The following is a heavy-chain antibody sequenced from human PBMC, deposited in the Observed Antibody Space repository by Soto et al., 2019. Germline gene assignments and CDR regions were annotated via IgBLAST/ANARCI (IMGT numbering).Heavy chain of an antibody. D-gene: IGHD3-10*01. CDR3: ARGAAGGSGSYHQNYYYYYGMDV. Sequence: QVQLVESGGGVVQPGRSLRLSCAASGFTFSSYGMHWVRQAPGKGLEWVAVIWYDGSNKYYADSVKGRFTISRDNSKNTLYLQMNSLRAEDRAVYYCARGAAGGSGSYHQNYYYYYGMDVWGQGTTVTVSS. V-gene: IGHV3-33*01. CDR2: IWYDGSNK. CDR1: GFTFSSYG. J-gene: IGHJ6*02.